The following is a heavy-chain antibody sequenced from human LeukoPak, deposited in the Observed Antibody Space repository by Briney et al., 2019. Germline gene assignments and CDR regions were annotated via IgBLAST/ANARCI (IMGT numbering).Heavy chain of an antibody. V-gene: IGHV1-69*05. CDR3: ARVWAAGVVVPGDY. Sequence: SVKVSCKASGGTFSSYAISWVRQAPGQGLEWMGGIIPIFGTANYAQKLQGRVTMTTDTSTSTAYMELRSLRSDDTAVYYCARVWAAGVVVPGDYWGQGTLVTVSS. CDR2: IIPIFGTA. J-gene: IGHJ4*02. D-gene: IGHD6-6*01. CDR1: GGTFSSYA.